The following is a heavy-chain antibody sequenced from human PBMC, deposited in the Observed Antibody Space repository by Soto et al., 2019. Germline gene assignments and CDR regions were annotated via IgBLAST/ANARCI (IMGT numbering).Heavy chain of an antibody. Sequence: PGESLKISCKGSGYSFTSHWIGWVRQMPGKGLEWMGIIYPGDSDTRYSPSFQGQVTISADKSISTAYLQWSSLKASDTGMYYCARRVEQLLLSFWFDPWGQGTQVTVSS. CDR3: ARRVEQLLLSFWFDP. D-gene: IGHD2-2*01. J-gene: IGHJ5*02. CDR2: IYPGDSDT. CDR1: GYSFTSHW. V-gene: IGHV5-51*01.